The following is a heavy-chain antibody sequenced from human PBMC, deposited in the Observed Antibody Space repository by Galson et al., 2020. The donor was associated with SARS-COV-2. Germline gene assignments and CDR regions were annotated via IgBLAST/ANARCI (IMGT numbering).Heavy chain of an antibody. J-gene: IGHJ6*02. CDR3: ARAAGYTYDFFHYGMDV. D-gene: IGHD5-18*01. CDR1: GDSMNKYY. Sequence: SETLSLTCTVSGDSMNKYYWNWIRQPAGKGLEWIGRMYTTGSAKYNPSLRSRATMSVDTSKGQFSLKLMSVTAADTAVYYCARAAGYTYDFFHYGMDVWGQGTTVTVSS. V-gene: IGHV4-4*07. CDR2: MYTTGSA.